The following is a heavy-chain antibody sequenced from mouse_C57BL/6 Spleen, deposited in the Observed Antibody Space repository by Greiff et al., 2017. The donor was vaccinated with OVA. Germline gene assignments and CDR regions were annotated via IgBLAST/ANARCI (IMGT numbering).Heavy chain of an antibody. V-gene: IGHV5-16*01. CDR3: ARDRGPGTESYFDY. CDR2: INYDGSST. D-gene: IGHD4-1*01. CDR1: GFTFSDYY. Sequence: DVKLVESEGGLVQPGSSMKLSCTASGFTFSDYYMAWVRQVPEKGLEWVANINYDGSSTYYLDSLKSRFIISRDNAKNILYLQMSSLKSEDTATYYCARDRGPGTESYFDYWGQGTTLTVSS. J-gene: IGHJ2*01.